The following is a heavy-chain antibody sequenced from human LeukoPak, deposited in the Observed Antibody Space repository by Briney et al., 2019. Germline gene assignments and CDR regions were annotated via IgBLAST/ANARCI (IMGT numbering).Heavy chain of an antibody. Sequence: GASVKVSCKASGFVFTSYGFTWVRQAPRQGLEWMGWISANDGKTHYSEKHQGRVTMSTDTVTSTAYMELRNLRSDDTAVYYCARELHVERDDYWGQGTLVTVSS. V-gene: IGHV1-18*01. D-gene: IGHD1-1*01. J-gene: IGHJ4*02. CDR3: ARELHVERDDY. CDR2: ISANDGKT. CDR1: GFVFTSYG.